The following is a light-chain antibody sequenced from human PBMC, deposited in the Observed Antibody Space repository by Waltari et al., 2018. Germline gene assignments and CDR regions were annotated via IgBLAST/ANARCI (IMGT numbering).Light chain of an antibody. V-gene: IGKV3-20*01. CDR1: QSISKY. CDR2: DAA. J-gene: IGKJ1*01. Sequence: EIMVTQSPGTLSLSPGERATLSCRASQSISKYLAWYQQKPGQAPRLLIYDAASRATGIPDRFGGSGSGTDFSLTISRLETEDSAVYYCQKYGTLPATFGQGTKVEIK. CDR3: QKYGTLPAT.